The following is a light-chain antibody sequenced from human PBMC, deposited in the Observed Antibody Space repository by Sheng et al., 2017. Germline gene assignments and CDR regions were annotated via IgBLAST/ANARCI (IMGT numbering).Light chain of an antibody. CDR2: GAS. CDR1: QSVSSN. Sequence: EIVMTQSPAVLSVSPGERATLSCRASQSVSSNLAWYQQKPGQAPRLLIYGASSRATGIPDRFSGSGSGTDFTLTISRLEPEDFAVYHCQLYGRHGRTFGQGTKVEVK. CDR3: QLYGRHGRT. J-gene: IGKJ1*01. V-gene: IGKV3-20*01.